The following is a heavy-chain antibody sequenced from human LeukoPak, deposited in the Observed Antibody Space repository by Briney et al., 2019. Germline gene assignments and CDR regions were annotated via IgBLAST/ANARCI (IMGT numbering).Heavy chain of an antibody. CDR1: GFTFSSYW. Sequence: PGGSLRLSCAASGFTFSSYWMSWVRQAPGKGLEWVANIKQDGSEKYYVDSVKGRFTISRDNAKNSLYLQMNSLRAEDTAVYYCARDSRDIVAPLGAFDTWGQGTMVTVSS. D-gene: IGHD5-12*01. V-gene: IGHV3-7*01. J-gene: IGHJ3*02. CDR3: ARDSRDIVAPLGAFDT. CDR2: IKQDGSEK.